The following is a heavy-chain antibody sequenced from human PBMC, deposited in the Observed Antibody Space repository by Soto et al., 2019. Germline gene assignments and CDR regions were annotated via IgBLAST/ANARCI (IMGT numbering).Heavy chain of an antibody. CDR2: IYYSGST. CDR3: ARGLITGSHYSGGWYYFDS. Sequence: SETLSLTCAVSGGSISSSSYYWGWIRQPPGKGLEWIGTIYYSGSTYYNPSLKSRVTISIHTSKNQFSLKLSSVTAADTAVYYCARGLITGSHYSGGWYYFDSWGQGTQVTVSS. J-gene: IGHJ4*02. D-gene: IGHD6-19*01. V-gene: IGHV4-39*01. CDR1: GGSISSSSYY.